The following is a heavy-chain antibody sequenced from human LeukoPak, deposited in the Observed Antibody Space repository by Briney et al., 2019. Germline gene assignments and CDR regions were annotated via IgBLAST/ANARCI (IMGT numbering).Heavy chain of an antibody. CDR3: ARDPGHSSSWYGGYYYYYYMDV. CDR1: GFTFSSYS. Sequence: GGSLRLSCAASGFTFSSYSMNWVRQAPGKGLEWVAVIWYDGSNKYYADSVKGRFTISRDNSKNTLYLQMNSLRAEDTAVYYCARDPGHSSSWYGGYYYYYYMDVWGKGTTVTVSS. D-gene: IGHD6-13*01. CDR2: IWYDGSNK. V-gene: IGHV3-33*08. J-gene: IGHJ6*03.